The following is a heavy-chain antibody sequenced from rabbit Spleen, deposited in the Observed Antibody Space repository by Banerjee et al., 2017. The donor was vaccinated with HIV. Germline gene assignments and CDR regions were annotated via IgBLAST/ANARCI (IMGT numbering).Heavy chain of an antibody. Sequence: QSLEESGGDLVKPEGSLTLTCTASGFSLSSGYDMCWVRQAPGKGLEWIACIDAGSSGFTYFASWAKGRFTISKTSSTTVTLQMTSLTAADTATYFCARGSATMTLVITGYYLSLWGPGTLVTVS. CDR2: IDAGSSGFT. D-gene: IGHD2-1*01. CDR1: GFSLSSGYD. V-gene: IGHV1S40*01. J-gene: IGHJ4*01. CDR3: ARGSATMTLVITGYYLSL.